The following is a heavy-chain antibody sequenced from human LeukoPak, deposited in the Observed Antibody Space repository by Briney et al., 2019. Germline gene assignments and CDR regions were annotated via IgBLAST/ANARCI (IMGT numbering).Heavy chain of an antibody. V-gene: IGHV3-48*01. J-gene: IGHJ6*03. D-gene: IGHD1-1*01. CDR1: GFIFSTYS. CDR2: ISSSSSTI. CDR3: ARDDHDNYYYMDV. Sequence: AGSLTLSCAASGFIFSTYSMNWVRQAPGKGLEWVSYISSSSSTIYYADSVKGRFTISRDNAENSMYLQMNSLGAEDTAVYYCARDDHDNYYYMDVWGKGTAVTVSS.